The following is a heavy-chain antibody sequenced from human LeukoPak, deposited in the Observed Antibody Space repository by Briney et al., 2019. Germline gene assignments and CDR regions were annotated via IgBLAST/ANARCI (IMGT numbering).Heavy chain of an antibody. CDR3: ARDEARYGHYYMDV. J-gene: IGHJ6*03. CDR2: IDWNGRST. D-gene: IGHD1-1*01. Sequence: PGGSLRLSCAASAFTFEDYGMSWVRQVPGKGLEWVSGIDWNGRSTSYADSMKGRSTISRDNAKNSLYLQMNSLRAEDTAVYYCARDEARYGHYYMDVWGKGTTVTISS. V-gene: IGHV3-20*04. CDR1: AFTFEDYG.